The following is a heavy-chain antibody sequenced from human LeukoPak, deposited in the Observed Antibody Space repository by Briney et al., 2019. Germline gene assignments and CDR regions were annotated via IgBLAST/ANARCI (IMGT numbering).Heavy chain of an antibody. CDR1: GFTVSSNY. D-gene: IGHD6-19*01. CDR2: INWNGRST. Sequence: GGSLRLSCAASGFTVSSNYMSWVRQAPGKGLEWVAGINWNGRSTAYADSVKGRFTISRDNAKNSLYLQMNSLRAEDTALYYCARDQQVYSSGWLPGYWGQGTLVTVSS. CDR3: ARDQQVYSSGWLPGY. V-gene: IGHV3-20*04. J-gene: IGHJ4*02.